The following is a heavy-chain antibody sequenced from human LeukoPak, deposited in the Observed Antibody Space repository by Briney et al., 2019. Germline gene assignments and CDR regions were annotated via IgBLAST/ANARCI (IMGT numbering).Heavy chain of an antibody. D-gene: IGHD5-18*01. CDR1: GFTLDDYG. CDR2: INWNGGST. CDR3: ARARWIQLWLSGFDY. V-gene: IGHV3-20*04. Sequence: GGSLRLSCAASGFTLDDYGMSWVRQAPGKGLEWVSGINWNGGSTGYADSVKGRFTISRDNVKNSLYLQMNSLTAEDTALYYCARARWIQLWLSGFDYWGQGTLVTVSS. J-gene: IGHJ4*02.